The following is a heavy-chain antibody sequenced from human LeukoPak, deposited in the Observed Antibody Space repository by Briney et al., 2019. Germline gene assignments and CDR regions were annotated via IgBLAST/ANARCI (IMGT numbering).Heavy chain of an antibody. J-gene: IGHJ6*02. CDR2: INPKSRGT. CDR1: GYTFTGYY. CDR3: ATAAATRGRVSYYYGMDV. D-gene: IGHD2-15*01. Sequence: ASVKVSCKASGYTFTGYYMHWVRQAPGHGLEWRGWINPKSRGTNYAQKFQGRVTMTRDTSISTAYMELSRLRSDDTAVYYCATAAATRGRVSYYYGMDVWGQGTTVTVSS. V-gene: IGHV1-2*02.